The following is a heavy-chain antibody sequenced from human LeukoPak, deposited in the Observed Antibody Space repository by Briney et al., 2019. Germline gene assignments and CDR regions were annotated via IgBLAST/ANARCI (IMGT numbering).Heavy chain of an antibody. J-gene: IGHJ3*02. CDR3: ASRLQPYDAFDI. CDR1: GYTFTGYY. CDR2: INPNSGGT. V-gene: IGHV1-2*02. Sequence: ASVKVSCKASGYTFTGYYMHWVRQAPGQGLEWMGWINPNSGGTNYAQTFQGRVTMTRDTSISTAYMELSRLRSDDTAVYYCASRLQPYDAFDIWGQGTMVTVSS. D-gene: IGHD4-11*01.